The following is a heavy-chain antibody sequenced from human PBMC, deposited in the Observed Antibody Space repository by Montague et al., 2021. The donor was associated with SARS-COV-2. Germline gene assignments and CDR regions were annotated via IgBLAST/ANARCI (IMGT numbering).Heavy chain of an antibody. CDR2: LYYNGMT. CDR1: GGSITSGGYY. CDR3: VSSLPGNQFQFDY. J-gene: IGHJ4*02. D-gene: IGHD1-14*01. V-gene: IGHV4-31*03. Sequence: TLSLTCSVSGGSITSGGYYWTWIRQRPGGDLEWLGYLYYNGMTHYSPSLKSRASFSLDTSKNQFSLKLTSATATDSALYFCVSSLPGNQFQFDYWGPGALVTVSS.